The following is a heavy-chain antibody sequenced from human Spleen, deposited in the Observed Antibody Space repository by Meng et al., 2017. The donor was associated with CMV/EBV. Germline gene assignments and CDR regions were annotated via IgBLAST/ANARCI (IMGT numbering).Heavy chain of an antibody. J-gene: IGHJ4*02. V-gene: IGHV3-23*01. CDR3: AKDDSYSSSFDH. CDR2: ISDSGESS. D-gene: IGHD3-22*01. CDR1: GFTFGTYG. Sequence: GGSLRLSCAASGFTFGTYGMSWVRKAPGKGLQWVSSISDSGESSYYADSVMGRFTISRDNSKSVLYLQMTNLRVEDTAIYYCAKDDSYSSSFDHWGQGTLVTVSS.